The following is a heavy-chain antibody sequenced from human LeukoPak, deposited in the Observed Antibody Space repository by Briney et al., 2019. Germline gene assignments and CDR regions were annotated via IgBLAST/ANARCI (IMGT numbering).Heavy chain of an antibody. J-gene: IGHJ4*02. D-gene: IGHD6-19*01. CDR3: ATYSSGWSSFDY. V-gene: IGHV1-2*02. CDR1: GYTFTAFY. CDR2: INPNSGDT. Sequence: ASVKVSCKASGYTFTAFYIHWVRQAPGQGLEWMGWINPNSGDTNYVQKFQGRVTMTRDTSISTVYMELSRLRSDDTALYYCATYSSGWSSFDYWGQGTLVTVSS.